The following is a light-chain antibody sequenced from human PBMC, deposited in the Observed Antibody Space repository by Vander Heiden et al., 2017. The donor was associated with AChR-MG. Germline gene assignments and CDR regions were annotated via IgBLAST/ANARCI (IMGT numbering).Light chain of an antibody. V-gene: IGKV3D-11*02. CDR2: DAS. J-gene: IGKJ4*01. Sequence: IVLTQSPAILFSPPGERATLSCTASQSVSSFFAWYQQQPDQAPRLLIYDASNRATGIPARFSGGGGATDFTLTISGLEPEDFAVYYCQQRSNFFTFGGGTKVEIK. CDR3: QQRSNFFT. CDR1: QSVSSF.